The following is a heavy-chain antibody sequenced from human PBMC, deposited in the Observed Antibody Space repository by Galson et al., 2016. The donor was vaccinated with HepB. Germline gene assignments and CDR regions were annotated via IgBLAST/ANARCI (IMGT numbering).Heavy chain of an antibody. CDR2: INTNTGNP. D-gene: IGHD3/OR15-3a*01. V-gene: IGHV7-4-1*02. J-gene: IGHJ3*02. CDR3: ARSMIPFWSRNYNFDAFDI. Sequence: SVKVSCKASGYTFSSYSMNWVRQAPGQGLEWMGWINTNTGNPAYAQDFTGRFVLSLDTSVSTAYLQISGLKAEDTAVYYCARSMIPFWSRNYNFDAFDIWGQGTMVTVSS. CDR1: GYTFSSYS.